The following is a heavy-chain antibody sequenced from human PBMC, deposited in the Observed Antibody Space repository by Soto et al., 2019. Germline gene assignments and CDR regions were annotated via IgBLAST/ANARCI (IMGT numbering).Heavy chain of an antibody. J-gene: IGHJ6*03. D-gene: IGHD2-15*01. V-gene: IGHV3-21*01. Sequence: GGSLRLSCAASGFTFSSYSMNWVRQAPGKGLEWVSSISSSSSYIYYADSVKGRFTISRDNAKNSLYLQMNSLRAEDMAVYYCASGNGVVVVAATTYYHYYYMDVWGKGTTVTVSS. CDR1: GFTFSSYS. CDR3: ASGNGVVVVAATTYYHYYYMDV. CDR2: ISSSSSYI.